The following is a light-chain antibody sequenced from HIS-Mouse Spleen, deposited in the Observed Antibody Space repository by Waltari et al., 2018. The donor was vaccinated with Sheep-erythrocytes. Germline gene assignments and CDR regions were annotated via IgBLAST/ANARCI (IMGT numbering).Light chain of an antibody. CDR3: LQDYNYPWT. CDR1: QGIRND. CDR2: AAS. V-gene: IGKV1-6*01. J-gene: IGKJ1*01. Sequence: AIQMTQSPSSLSASVGDRVTITCRASQGIRNDLGWYQQKPGKAPKLLIYAASSLQSRVPSRFSGSGSGTDFTLTSSSLQPEDFATYYCLQDYNYPWTFGQGTKVEIK.